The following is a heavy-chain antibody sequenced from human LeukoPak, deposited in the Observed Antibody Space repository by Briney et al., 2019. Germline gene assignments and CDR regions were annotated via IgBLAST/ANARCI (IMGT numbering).Heavy chain of an antibody. Sequence: SETLSLTCAVYGGSFSDYFWSWIRQPPGKGLEWIGSIYYSGSTYYNPSLKSRVSISVDTSKNQFSLKLSSVTAADTAVYYCARLVATLREYFDYWGQGTLVTVSS. CDR1: GGSFSDYF. CDR2: IYYSGST. CDR3: ARLVATLREYFDY. J-gene: IGHJ4*02. D-gene: IGHD2-15*01. V-gene: IGHV4-34*01.